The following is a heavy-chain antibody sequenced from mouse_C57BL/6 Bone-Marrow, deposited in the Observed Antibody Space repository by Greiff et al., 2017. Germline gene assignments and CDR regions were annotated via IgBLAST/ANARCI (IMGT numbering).Heavy chain of an antibody. D-gene: IGHD2-4*01. V-gene: IGHV1-63*01. Sequence: VQLQQSGAELVRPGTSVKMSCKASGYTFTNYWIGWAKQRPGHGLEWIGDIYPGGGYTNYNEQFKGKATLTADKSSSTAYMQFSSLTSEDSAIYYCARLYYDYDAYAMDYWGQGTSVTVSS. CDR2: IYPGGGYT. J-gene: IGHJ4*01. CDR1: GYTFTNYW. CDR3: ARLYYDYDAYAMDY.